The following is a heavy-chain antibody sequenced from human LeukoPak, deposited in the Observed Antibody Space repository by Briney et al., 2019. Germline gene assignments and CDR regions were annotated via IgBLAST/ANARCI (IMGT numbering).Heavy chain of an antibody. Sequence: ASVKVSCKASGYTFTAYYMHWVRQAPGQGLEWMGWINPNSGGTNYAQEFQGRVTMTRDTSISTVYMELTMLRSDDTAVYYCARDSLPTYWNRFDPWGQGTLVTVSS. V-gene: IGHV1-2*02. CDR1: GYTFTAYY. CDR3: ARDSLPTYWNRFDP. J-gene: IGHJ5*02. CDR2: INPNSGGT. D-gene: IGHD2-8*02.